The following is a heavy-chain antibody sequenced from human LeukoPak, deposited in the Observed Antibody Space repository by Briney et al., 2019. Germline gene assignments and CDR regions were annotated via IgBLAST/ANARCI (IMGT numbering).Heavy chain of an antibody. J-gene: IGHJ5*02. V-gene: IGHV3-23*01. CDR2: INGRGDNT. D-gene: IGHD2/OR15-2a*01. CDR1: GFTFSSYA. CDR3: AKDRVSPGFNLFDP. Sequence: PGGSLRLSCAASGFTFSSYAMNWVRQAPGKGLEWVSAINGRGDNTYYADSVKGRFTISRDNSKSTLFPQMNSLRAEDTAIYYCAKDRVSPGFNLFDPWGQGTLVTVSS.